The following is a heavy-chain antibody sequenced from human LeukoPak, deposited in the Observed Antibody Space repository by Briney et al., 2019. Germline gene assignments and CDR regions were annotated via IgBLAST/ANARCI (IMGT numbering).Heavy chain of an antibody. D-gene: IGHD6-19*01. Sequence: GGSLRLSCAASGFTFSSYGMHWVRQAPGKGLEWVAFIRYDGSNKYYADSVKGRFTISRDNSKNTLYLQMNSLRAEDTAVYYCAKAALRYSSGWYPLDYWGQGTLVTVSS. CDR1: GFTFSSYG. J-gene: IGHJ4*02. CDR2: IRYDGSNK. CDR3: AKAALRYSSGWYPLDY. V-gene: IGHV3-30*02.